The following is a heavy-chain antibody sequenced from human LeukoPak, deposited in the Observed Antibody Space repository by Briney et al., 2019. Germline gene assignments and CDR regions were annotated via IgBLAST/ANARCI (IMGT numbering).Heavy chain of an antibody. Sequence: PSETLSLTCTVSVGSLSNNNYYWAWIRQPPGKGLECIGSIYYSGSPYYNPSLKSRVTISVDTSKNQFSLRLSSVTAADTAVYYCATWRTAKTGFDYWGQGTLVTVSS. D-gene: IGHD1-1*01. V-gene: IGHV4-39*01. CDR3: ATWRTAKTGFDY. J-gene: IGHJ4*02. CDR2: IYYSGSP. CDR1: VGSLSNNNYY.